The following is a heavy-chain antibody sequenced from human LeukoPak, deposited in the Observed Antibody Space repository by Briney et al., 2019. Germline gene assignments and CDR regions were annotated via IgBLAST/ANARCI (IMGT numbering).Heavy chain of an antibody. V-gene: IGHV1-69*05. CDR1: GGTFSSYA. Sequence: SVKVSCKASGGTFSSYAISWVRQAPGQGLEWMGGIIPIFGTANYAQKFQGRVTITTDESTSTAYMELSSLSSEDTAVYYCARVTYYYDSSGYYYPMDYWGQGTLVTGSS. D-gene: IGHD3-22*01. CDR2: IIPIFGTA. J-gene: IGHJ4*02. CDR3: ARVTYYYDSSGYYYPMDY.